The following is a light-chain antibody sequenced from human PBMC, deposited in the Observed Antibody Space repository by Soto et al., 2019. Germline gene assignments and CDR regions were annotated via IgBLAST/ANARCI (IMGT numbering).Light chain of an antibody. V-gene: IGKV1-33*01. CDR2: DAS. J-gene: IGKJ3*01. CDR3: QQYDNLPFT. Sequence: DIQMTQSPSSLSASVRDRVTITCQASQDITNYLNWYQQKPGKAPKLLICDASNLEPGVPSRFSGSGSGTDFTCTISILQPEAIATYYCQQYDNLPFTFGHGTKVDIK. CDR1: QDITNY.